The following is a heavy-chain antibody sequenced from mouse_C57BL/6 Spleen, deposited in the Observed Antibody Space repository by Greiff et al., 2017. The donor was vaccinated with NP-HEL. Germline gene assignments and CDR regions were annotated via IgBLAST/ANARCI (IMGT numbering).Heavy chain of an antibody. CDR2: IRSKSNNYAT. CDR3: VRQGVAGNLAY. D-gene: IGHD1-1*02. Sequence: EVKVVESGGGLVQPKGSLKLSCAASGFSFNTYAMNWVRQAPGKGLEWVARIRSKSNNYATYYADSVKDRFTISRDDSESMLYLQMNNLKTEDTAMYYCVRQGVAGNLAYWGQGTLVTVSA. V-gene: IGHV10-1*01. J-gene: IGHJ3*01. CDR1: GFSFNTYA.